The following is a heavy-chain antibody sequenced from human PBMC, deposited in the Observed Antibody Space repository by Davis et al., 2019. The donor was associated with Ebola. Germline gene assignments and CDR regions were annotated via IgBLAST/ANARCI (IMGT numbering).Heavy chain of an antibody. CDR2: IYYSGST. CDR1: GGSISSYY. V-gene: IGHV4-59*01. J-gene: IGHJ5*02. Sequence: PSETLSLTCTVSGGSISSYYWSWIRQPPGKGLEWIGYIYYSGSTNYNPSLKSRVTISVDTSKNQFSLKLSSVTAADTAVYYCARAEIQLWSRYNWFDPWGQGTLVTVSS. D-gene: IGHD5-18*01. CDR3: ARAEIQLWSRYNWFDP.